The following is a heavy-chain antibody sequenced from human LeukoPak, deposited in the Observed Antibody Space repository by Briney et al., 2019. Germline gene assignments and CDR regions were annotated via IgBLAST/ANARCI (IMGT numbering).Heavy chain of an antibody. CDR3: AREGPNGWYYFDY. CDR2: IKQDGSEK. J-gene: IGHJ4*02. CDR1: GFTFSSYA. D-gene: IGHD6-19*01. V-gene: IGHV3-7*01. Sequence: GSLRLSCAASGFTFSSYAMSWVRQAPGKGLEWVANIKQDGSEKYYVDSVKGRFTISRDNAKNSLYLQMNSLRAEDTSVYYCAREGPNGWYYFDYWGQGTLVTVSS.